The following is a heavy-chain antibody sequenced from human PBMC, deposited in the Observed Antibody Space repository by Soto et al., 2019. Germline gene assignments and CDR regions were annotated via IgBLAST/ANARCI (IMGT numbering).Heavy chain of an antibody. CDR2: VYNIGST. CDR3: ARGPAGDKVDY. V-gene: IGHV4-30-4*01. D-gene: IGHD7-27*01. J-gene: IGHJ4*02. Sequence: SVTLCLTGTVSGGSISSGGYFWSWIRQPPGKGLEWIGHVYNIGSTYSNPSLTSRVTISVDTSKNQFSLRLSFVTAADTAVYYCARGPAGDKVDYWGQGTLVTVSS. CDR1: GGSISSGGYF.